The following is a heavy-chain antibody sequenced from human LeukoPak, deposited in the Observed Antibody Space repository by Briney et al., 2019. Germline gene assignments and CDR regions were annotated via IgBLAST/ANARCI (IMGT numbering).Heavy chain of an antibody. CDR3: ARDRATAMFDY. V-gene: IGHV3-66*01. Sequence: GGSLRLSCTASGLTVFTNYMSWVRQAPGKGLEWVSLISSGGSTYYADSVRDRFTISRDNAKNTLYLQMNSLRAEDTAVYYCARDRATAMFDYWAQGTLVTVSS. J-gene: IGHJ4*02. CDR1: GLTVFTNY. CDR2: ISSGGST. D-gene: IGHD5-18*01.